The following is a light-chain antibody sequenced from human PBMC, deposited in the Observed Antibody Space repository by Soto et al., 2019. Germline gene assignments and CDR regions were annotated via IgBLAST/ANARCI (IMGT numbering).Light chain of an antibody. V-gene: IGKV1-39*01. Sequence: DYQMTQSPSSLSASVGDSVTISCRTSESVTRYLNWYQQKPGQAPYLLIYAASNLRSGVPSRFSGSGSGTEFTLTISGLQPEDFATYYCQQSYTTFTFGQGTKLEI. CDR2: AAS. J-gene: IGKJ2*01. CDR1: ESVTRY. CDR3: QQSYTTFT.